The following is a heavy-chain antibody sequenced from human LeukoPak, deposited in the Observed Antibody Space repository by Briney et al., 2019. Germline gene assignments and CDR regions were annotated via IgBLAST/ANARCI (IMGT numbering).Heavy chain of an antibody. Sequence: SETLSLTCTVSGGSISGGYWSWIRQPAGKGLEWIGRILSSANPSYNPSLKSRVTMSVDTSKNQFSLKLSSVTAADTAVYYCARSGYCSSTSCYRSLWFDPWGQGTLVTVSS. J-gene: IGHJ5*02. D-gene: IGHD2-2*02. V-gene: IGHV4-4*07. CDR3: ARSGYCSSTSCYRSLWFDP. CDR1: GGSISGGY. CDR2: ILSSANP.